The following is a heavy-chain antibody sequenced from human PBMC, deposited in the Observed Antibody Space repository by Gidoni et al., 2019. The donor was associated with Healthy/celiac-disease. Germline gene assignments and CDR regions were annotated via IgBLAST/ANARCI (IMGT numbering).Heavy chain of an antibody. Sequence: VQLVESGGGLVQPGGSLSLSSAASGFTVSSNYMSWVRQAPGKGLEWVSGIYSGGSTYYADSVKGRFTISRQNSKKTLYLQMNSRRAEDTAVDYWARRTGGGVDYWGQGTLVTVSS. CDR2: IYSGGST. CDR1: GFTVSSNY. CDR3: ARRTGGGVDY. J-gene: IGHJ4*02. V-gene: IGHV3-53*04. D-gene: IGHD3-10*01.